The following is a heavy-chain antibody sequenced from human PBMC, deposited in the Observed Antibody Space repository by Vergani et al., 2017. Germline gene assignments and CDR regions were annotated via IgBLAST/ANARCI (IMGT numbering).Heavy chain of an antibody. CDR3: ANHWEGPNRIVALRGYGMDV. D-gene: IGHD1-26*01. V-gene: IGHV3-23*04. CDR2: INGSGGST. Sequence: EVQLVESGGGLVQPGRSLRLSCAASGFTFEDYAMHWVRQAPGKGLEWVAGINGSGGSTSYADSVKGRFTISRDNSKNTLYLQMNSLRAEDTAVYYCANHWEGPNRIVALRGYGMDVWGQGTTVTVSS. J-gene: IGHJ6*02. CDR1: GFTFEDYA.